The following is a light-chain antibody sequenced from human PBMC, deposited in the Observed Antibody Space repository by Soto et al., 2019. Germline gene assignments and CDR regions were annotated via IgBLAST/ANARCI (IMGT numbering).Light chain of an antibody. V-gene: IGLV2-14*01. CDR1: SSNVGGYNY. CDR2: EVS. J-gene: IGLJ1*01. Sequence: QSVLTQPASVSGSPGQSITISCTGTSSNVGGYNYVSWYQQHPGKAPKLIIYEVSNRPSGVSDRFSGSKSGNTASLTISGLQAEDEADYYCRSYTTSSTLAVFGTGTKVTVL. CDR3: RSYTTSSTLAV.